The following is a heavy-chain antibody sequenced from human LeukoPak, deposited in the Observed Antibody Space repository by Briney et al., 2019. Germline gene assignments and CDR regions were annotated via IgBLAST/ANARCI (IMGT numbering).Heavy chain of an antibody. CDR1: GGSFSGYY. D-gene: IGHD3-10*01. CDR2: INHSGST. V-gene: IGHV4-34*01. Sequence: SETLSLTCAVYGGSFSGYYWSWIRQPPGKGLEWIGEINHSGSTNCNPSLKSRVTMSVDTSKNQFSLKLSSVTAADTAVYYCARDSLLWFGELPQNWYFDLWGRGTLVTVSS. J-gene: IGHJ2*01. CDR3: ARDSLLWFGELPQNWYFDL.